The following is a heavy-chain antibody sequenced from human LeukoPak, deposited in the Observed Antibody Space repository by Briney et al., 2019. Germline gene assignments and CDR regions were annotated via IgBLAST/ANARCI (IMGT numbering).Heavy chain of an antibody. J-gene: IGHJ3*02. V-gene: IGHV3-30*18. CDR1: GFTFSSYG. CDR2: ISYDGSNK. CDR3: AKQEAFYYDSSPAFDI. Sequence: PGRSLRLSCAASGFTFSSYGMHWVHQAPGKGLEWVAVISYDGSNKYYADSVKGRFTISRDNSKNTLYLQMNSLRAEDTAVYYCAKQEAFYYDSSPAFDIWGQGTMVTVSS. D-gene: IGHD3-22*01.